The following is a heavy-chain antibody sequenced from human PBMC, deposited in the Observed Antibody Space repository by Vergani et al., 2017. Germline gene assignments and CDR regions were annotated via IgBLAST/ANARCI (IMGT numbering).Heavy chain of an antibody. CDR2: IYSGGST. Sequence: EVQLVESGGGLVQPGGSLRLSCAASGFTVSSNYMSWVRQAPGKGLEWVSVIYSGGSTYYADSVKGRFTITRHNSKNTLYLQMNSLRAEDTAVYYCARDQANYGILTARYYYYGMDVWGQGTTVTVSS. D-gene: IGHD3-9*01. CDR1: GFTVSSNY. CDR3: ARDQANYGILTARYYYYGMDV. V-gene: IGHV3-53*04. J-gene: IGHJ6*02.